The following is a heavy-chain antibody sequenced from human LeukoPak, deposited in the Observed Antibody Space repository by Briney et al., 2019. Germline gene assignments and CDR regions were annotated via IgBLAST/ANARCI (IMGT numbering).Heavy chain of an antibody. V-gene: IGHV4-59*02. D-gene: IGHD6-13*01. Sequence: SETLSLTCTVSGVSVTSYYWSWVRQPPGKGLEWIGYISYSGTTNYNPSLKSRVTISIDTSKNQFSLKLSSVTAADTAVYYCARGVNWIDPWGQGTLVTVSS. CDR1: GVSVTSYY. CDR3: ARGVNWIDP. J-gene: IGHJ5*02. CDR2: ISYSGTT.